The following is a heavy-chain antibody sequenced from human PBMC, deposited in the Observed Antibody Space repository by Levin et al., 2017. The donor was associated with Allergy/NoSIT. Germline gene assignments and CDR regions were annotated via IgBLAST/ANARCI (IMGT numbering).Heavy chain of an antibody. CDR1: GFIFSSYA. D-gene: IGHD3-9*01. CDR2: TSSDETNK. Sequence: PGGSLRLSCAASGFIFSSYAMHWVRQAPGKGLEWVAVTSSDETNKFYADSVKGRFTISRDNSKNTLYLEMNSLRPEDTGIYYCAREADYDVLTGYMPDDPWGQGTLVTVSS. CDR3: AREADYDVLTGYMPDDP. J-gene: IGHJ5*02. V-gene: IGHV3-30*04.